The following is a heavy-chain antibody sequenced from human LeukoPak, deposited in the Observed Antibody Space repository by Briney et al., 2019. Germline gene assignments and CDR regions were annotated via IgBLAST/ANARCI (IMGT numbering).Heavy chain of an antibody. D-gene: IGHD5/OR15-5a*01. V-gene: IGHV4-34*01. CDR1: GGSFTGYY. Sequence: PSETLSLTCAVYGGSFTGYYWSWIRQPPGRGLEWIGEINHSGSTNYNPSLKSRVTISVDTSKNQFSLKLSSVTAADTAVYYCARGRLGFSWGRRTLVTVSS. J-gene: IGHJ5*02. CDR3: ARGRLGFS. CDR2: INHSGST.